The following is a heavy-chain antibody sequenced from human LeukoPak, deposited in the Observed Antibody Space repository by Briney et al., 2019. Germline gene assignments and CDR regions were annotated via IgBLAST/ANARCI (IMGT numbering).Heavy chain of an antibody. J-gene: IGHJ4*02. CDR2: ISTNGDTT. CDR3: ARGGVQWLVLAY. CDR1: GFTFSSYA. V-gene: IGHV3-64*04. D-gene: IGHD6-19*01. Sequence: PGGSLRLSCSASGFTFSSYAMHWVRQAPGKGLEFVSAISTNGDTTYYADSVRGRFTISRDNSKNTLYLQMNSLRAEDTAVYYCARGGVQWLVLAYWGQGTLVTVSS.